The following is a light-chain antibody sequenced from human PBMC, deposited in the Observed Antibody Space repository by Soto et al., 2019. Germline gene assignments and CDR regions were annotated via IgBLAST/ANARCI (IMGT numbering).Light chain of an antibody. V-gene: IGKV1-5*01. CDR1: QTITRW. CDR2: DAS. Sequence: DHQMTQSPSTLSASVGARVTITCRARQTITRWMAWYEQKPGKAPKLLIYDASTLESGAPSRFSGSQSGTAGTLTIRSLQPDDGATYYGQQYNSYSWTFGQGTKVDI. J-gene: IGKJ1*01. CDR3: QQYNSYSWT.